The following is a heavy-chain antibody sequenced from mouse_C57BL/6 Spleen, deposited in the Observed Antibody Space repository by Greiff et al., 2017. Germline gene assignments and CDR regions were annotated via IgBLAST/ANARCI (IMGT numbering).Heavy chain of an antibody. Sequence: QVQLQQSGAELVRPGASVTLSCKASGYTFTDYEMHWVKQTPVHGLEWIGAIDPETGGTAYNQKFKGKDILTADKASSTAYMELRSLTSEDSAVYYGTRAGGYYGTWYFDVWGTGTTVTVSS. V-gene: IGHV1-15*01. D-gene: IGHD1-1*01. CDR1: GYTFTDYE. CDR3: TRAGGYYGTWYFDV. J-gene: IGHJ1*03. CDR2: IDPETGGT.